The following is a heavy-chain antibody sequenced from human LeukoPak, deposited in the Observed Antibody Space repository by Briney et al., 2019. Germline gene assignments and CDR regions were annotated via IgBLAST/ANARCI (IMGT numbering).Heavy chain of an antibody. J-gene: IGHJ3*02. CDR1: GGSISSGSYY. CDR3: ARGYSSSWYVAFDI. CDR2: IYTSGST. Sequence: PSETLSLTCTVSGGSISSGSYYWSWIRQPAGKGLEWIGRIYTSGSTNYNPSLKSRVTISVDTSKNQFSLKLSSVTAADTAVYYCARGYSSSWYVAFDIWGQGTMVTVSS. V-gene: IGHV4-61*02. D-gene: IGHD6-13*01.